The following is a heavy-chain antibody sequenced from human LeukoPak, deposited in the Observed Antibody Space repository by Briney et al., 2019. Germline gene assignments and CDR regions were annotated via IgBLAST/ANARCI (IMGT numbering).Heavy chain of an antibody. Sequence: PGGSLRLSCVASEFIFSDYWMSWVRQAPGKGLEWVANIKQGGREEKYVSSVKGRFAISRDDAKSTLNLQMDSLSGDDTAVYYCARDNGGWFDTWGRGTLVTVSS. CDR1: EFIFSDYW. CDR3: ARDNGGWFDT. J-gene: IGHJ5*02. V-gene: IGHV3-7*03. CDR2: IKQGGREE. D-gene: IGHD3-10*01.